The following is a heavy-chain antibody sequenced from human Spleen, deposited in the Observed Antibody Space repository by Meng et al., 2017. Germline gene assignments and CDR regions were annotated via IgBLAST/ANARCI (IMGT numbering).Heavy chain of an antibody. J-gene: IGHJ4*02. V-gene: IGHV1-2*06. CDR1: GYTFTGYY. CDR3: ATGYCSGGSCYQIND. CDR2: INPNSGGT. D-gene: IGHD2-15*01. Sequence: QVQLVQAGAEVKKPGASVKVSCKASGYTFTGYYMHWVRQAPGQGLEWMGRINPNSGGTNYAQRFQGRVTMTRDTSTSTVYMELSSLRFEDTAVYYCATGYCSGGSCYQINDWGQGTLVTVSS.